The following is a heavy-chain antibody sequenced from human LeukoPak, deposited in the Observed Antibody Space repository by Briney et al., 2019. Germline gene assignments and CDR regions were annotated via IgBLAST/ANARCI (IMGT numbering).Heavy chain of an antibody. CDR3: ARESTAVAGSYGMYV. J-gene: IGHJ6*04. CDR1: GGTYSSYA. D-gene: IGHD6-19*01. Sequence: SVKVSCQASGGTYSSYAINWVRQAPCQGLEWMGGIIPILGTANYAQKFQGRVTITADESTSPAYMEMSSLRSEDTAVYYCARESTAVAGSYGMYVWGKGTTVTVSS. CDR2: IIPILGTA. V-gene: IGHV1-69*13.